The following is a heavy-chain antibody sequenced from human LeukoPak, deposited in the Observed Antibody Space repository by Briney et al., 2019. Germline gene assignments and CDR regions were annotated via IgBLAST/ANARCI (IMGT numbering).Heavy chain of an antibody. CDR2: IYPVDSDT. CDR1: GYSFTSYW. J-gene: IGHJ5*02. CDR3: ARHRGTILGMVMYNWFDP. V-gene: IGHV5-51*01. Sequence: GESLKISCEASGYSFTSYWIGWVRQMPGKGLEWVALIYPVDSDTRYNPSFQGQVTISADKSINTVYLQWNSLKASDSAMYYCARHRGTILGMVMYNWFDPWGQGTLVTVSS. D-gene: IGHD3-3*01.